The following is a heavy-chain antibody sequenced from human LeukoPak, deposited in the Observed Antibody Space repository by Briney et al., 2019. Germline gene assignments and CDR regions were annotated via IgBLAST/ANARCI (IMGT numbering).Heavy chain of an antibody. D-gene: IGHD3-10*01. CDR2: LYYLGST. V-gene: IGHV4-59*11. J-gene: IGHJ4*02. CDR3: ARTDYYGSGDS. CDR1: GGSISPHY. Sequence: SETLSLTCTVSGGSISPHYWSWIRQPPGKGLEWIGYLYYLGSTTYNPSLKSRVTISLDTSESQFSLKLTSVTAADTAVYYCARTDYYGSGDSWGQGMLVTVSS.